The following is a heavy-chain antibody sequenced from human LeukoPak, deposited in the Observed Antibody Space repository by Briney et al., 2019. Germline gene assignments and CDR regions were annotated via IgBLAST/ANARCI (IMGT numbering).Heavy chain of an antibody. V-gene: IGHV4-4*02. D-gene: IGHD3-10*01. J-gene: IGHJ5*02. CDR2: IYYSGST. CDR1: GGSISSSNW. Sequence: PSETLSLTCAVSGGSISSSNWWSWVRQPPGKGLEWIGYIYYSGSTNYNPFLKSRVTISVDTSKNQFSLKLSSVTAADTAVYYCARVLTMVRGVSYWFDPWGQGTLVTVSS. CDR3: ARVLTMVRGVSYWFDP.